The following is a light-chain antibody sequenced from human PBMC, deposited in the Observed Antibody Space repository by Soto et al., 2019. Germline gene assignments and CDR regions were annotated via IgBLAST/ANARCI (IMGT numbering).Light chain of an antibody. J-gene: IGLJ1*01. CDR2: EGS. CDR3: CSYAGSSTLDV. V-gene: IGLV2-23*01. Sequence: QYALTQPASVSGSPGQSITISCTGTSSDVGSYNLVSWYQQHPGKAPKLMIYEGSKRPSGVSNRFAGSKSGNTASLTISGLQAEDEADYYCCSYAGSSTLDVFGTGTKVTVL. CDR1: SSDVGSYNL.